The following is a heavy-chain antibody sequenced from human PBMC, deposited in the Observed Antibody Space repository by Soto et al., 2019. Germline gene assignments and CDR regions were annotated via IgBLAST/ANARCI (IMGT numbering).Heavy chain of an antibody. CDR3: VKDFVGSLGAFDI. CDR1: GFTFSSYA. D-gene: IGHD2-15*01. J-gene: IGHJ3*02. CDR2: ISSNGGST. V-gene: IGHV3-64D*06. Sequence: PGVSLRLSCSASGFTFSSYAMHWVRQAPGKGLEYVSAISSNGGSTYYADSVKGRFTISRDNSKNTLYLQMSSLRAEDTAVYYCVKDFVGSLGAFDIWGQGTMVTVSS.